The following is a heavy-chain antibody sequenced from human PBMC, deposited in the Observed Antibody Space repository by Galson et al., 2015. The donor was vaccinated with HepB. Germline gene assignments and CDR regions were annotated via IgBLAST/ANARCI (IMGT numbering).Heavy chain of an antibody. Sequence: SVKVSCKASGYTFTGYYMHWVRQAPGQGLEWMGRINPNSGGTNYAQKFQGRVTMTRDTSISTAYMELSRLRSDDTAVYYCARCPRVVAAYLHYNWFDPWGQGTLVTVSS. V-gene: IGHV1-2*06. CDR3: ARCPRVVAAYLHYNWFDP. CDR1: GYTFTGYY. D-gene: IGHD2-15*01. J-gene: IGHJ5*02. CDR2: INPNSGGT.